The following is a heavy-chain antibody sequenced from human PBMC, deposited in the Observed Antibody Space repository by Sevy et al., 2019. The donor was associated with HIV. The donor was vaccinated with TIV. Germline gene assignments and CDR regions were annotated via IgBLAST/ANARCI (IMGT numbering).Heavy chain of an antibody. Sequence: GGSLRLSCAASGFTFSSYGMHWVRQAPGKGLEWVAVIWYDGSNKYYADSVKGRFTISRDNSKNTLYLQMNSLRAEDTAVYYCARVFPPPTPNYYGSGSEYYYYYGMDVWGQGTTVTVSS. CDR3: ARVFPPPTPNYYGSGSEYYYYYGMDV. D-gene: IGHD3-10*01. CDR2: IWYDGSNK. J-gene: IGHJ6*02. V-gene: IGHV3-33*01. CDR1: GFTFSSYG.